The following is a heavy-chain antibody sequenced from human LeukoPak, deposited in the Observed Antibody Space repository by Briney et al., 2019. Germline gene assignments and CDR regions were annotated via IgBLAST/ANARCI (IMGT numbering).Heavy chain of an antibody. J-gene: IGHJ5*02. CDR1: GFTFSSYG. CDR2: ISYDGSNK. CDR3: AKDVPSDLSSWFDP. Sequence: GGSLRLSCAASGFTFSSYGMHWVRQAPGKGLEWVAVISYDGSNKYYADSVKGRFTISRDNSKNTLYLQVNSLRAEDTAVYYCAKDVPSDLSSWFDPWGQGTLVTVSS. V-gene: IGHV3-30*18. D-gene: IGHD3-16*02.